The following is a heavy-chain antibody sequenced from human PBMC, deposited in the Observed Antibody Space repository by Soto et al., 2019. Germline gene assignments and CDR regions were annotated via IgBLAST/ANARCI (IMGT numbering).Heavy chain of an antibody. CDR3: ARGPYYGSGRHYYFDY. D-gene: IGHD3-10*01. CDR1: GDSVSSNSAA. V-gene: IGHV6-1*01. Sequence: SPTLSLTCAISGDSVSSNSAAWNWIRQSPSRGLEWLGRTYYRSKWYNDYAVSVKSRITINPDTSKNQFSLQLNSVTPEDTAVYYCARGPYYGSGRHYYFDYWGQGTLVTVSS. J-gene: IGHJ4*02. CDR2: TYYRSKWYN.